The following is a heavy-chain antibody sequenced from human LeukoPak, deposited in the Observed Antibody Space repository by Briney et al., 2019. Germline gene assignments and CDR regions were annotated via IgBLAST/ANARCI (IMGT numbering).Heavy chain of an antibody. V-gene: IGHV4-39*01. D-gene: IGHD1-26*01. CDR2: SYYSGST. CDR1: GGSISSSSYY. Sequence: SETLSLTCTVSGGSISSSSYYWGWIRQPPGKGLEWTGSSYYSGSTYYNPSLKSRVTISVDTSKNQFSLKLISVTAADTAVYYCARGQGATVPQVGKNWFDPWGQGTRVIVSS. J-gene: IGHJ5*02. CDR3: ARGQGATVPQVGKNWFDP.